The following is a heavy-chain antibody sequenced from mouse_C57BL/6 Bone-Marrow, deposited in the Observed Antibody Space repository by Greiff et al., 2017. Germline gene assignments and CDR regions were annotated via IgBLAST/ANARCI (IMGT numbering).Heavy chain of an antibody. J-gene: IGHJ1*03. CDR3: ARGDDYEDVDV. CDR2: IDPSDSYT. CDR1: GYTFTSYW. Sequence: QVQLQQPGAELVMPGASVKLSCKASGYTFTSYWMHWVKQRPGQGLEWIGEIDPSDSYTNYNQKFKGKSTLTVDKSSSTAYMQLSSLTSADSAVYYCARGDDYEDVDVWGTGTTVTVSS. V-gene: IGHV1-69*01. D-gene: IGHD2-4*01.